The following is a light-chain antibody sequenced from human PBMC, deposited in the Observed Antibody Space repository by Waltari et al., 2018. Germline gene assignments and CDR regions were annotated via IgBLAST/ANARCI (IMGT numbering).Light chain of an antibody. CDR1: QSISTY. CDR3: QQSYSNVLS. V-gene: IGKV1-39*01. J-gene: IGKJ4*01. Sequence: DIQMTQSPSSLSASVGDRVTIICLSSQSISTYLHRYQQKPGKAPKDLIYSASSLQSGVPSRFSGSGSGTDFTLTISSLEPEDFATYYCQQSYSNVLSFGGGTKVEIK. CDR2: SAS.